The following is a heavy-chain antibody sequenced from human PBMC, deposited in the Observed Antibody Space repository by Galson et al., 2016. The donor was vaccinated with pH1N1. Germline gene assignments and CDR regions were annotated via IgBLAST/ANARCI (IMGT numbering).Heavy chain of an antibody. CDR2: IYPADSDT. CDR3: ARHVALDPPVEYYYIDV. J-gene: IGHJ6*03. D-gene: IGHD1-1*01. Sequence: QSGAEVKKPGDSLKIPCKASGYSFTNYWIGWVRQMPGKGLEWMGIIYPADSDTRYSPSFQGQVTISADSSISTTYLRWSSLKAPDTAIYYCARHVALDPPVEYYYIDVWGKGTTVIVSS. V-gene: IGHV5-51*01. CDR1: GYSFTNYW.